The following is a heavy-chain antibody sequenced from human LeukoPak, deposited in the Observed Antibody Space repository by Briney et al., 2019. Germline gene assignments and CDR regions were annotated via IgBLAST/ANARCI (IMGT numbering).Heavy chain of an antibody. Sequence: GGSLRLSCAASGFTFSSYWMSWVRQAPGKGLEWVANIKQDGSEKYYVDSAKGLFTISRDNAKNSLYLQMNSLRAEDTAVYYCARDGVVVAATPGTFDYWGQGTLVTVSS. CDR3: ARDGVVVAATPGTFDY. V-gene: IGHV3-7*01. CDR1: GFTFSSYW. CDR2: IKQDGSEK. J-gene: IGHJ4*02. D-gene: IGHD2-15*01.